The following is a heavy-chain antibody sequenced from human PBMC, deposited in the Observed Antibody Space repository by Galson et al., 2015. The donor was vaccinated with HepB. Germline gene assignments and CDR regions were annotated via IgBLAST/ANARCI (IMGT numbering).Heavy chain of an antibody. CDR2: ISGSGGST. J-gene: IGHJ5*02. Sequence: SLRLSCAASGFTFSTYAMSWVRQAPGKGLEWVSAISGSGGSTYYADSVKGRFTISRDNSKNTLYLQMNSLRAEDTAVYYCAKGGVFEVYAINRWFDPWGQGTLVTVSS. D-gene: IGHD2-8*01. CDR1: GFTFSTYA. CDR3: AKGGVFEVYAINRWFDP. V-gene: IGHV3-23*01.